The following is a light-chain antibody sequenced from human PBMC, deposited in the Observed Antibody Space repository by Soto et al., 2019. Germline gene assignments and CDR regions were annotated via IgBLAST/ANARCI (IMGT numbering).Light chain of an antibody. J-gene: IGLJ1*01. Sequence: ALTQPASVSGSPGQSITISCTGTSSDVGGYNYVSWYQQHPGKAPKLMIYEVSNRPSGVSNRFSGSKSGNTASLTISGLQAEDEADYYCSSYTSSSLLYVFGTGTKVTVL. CDR1: SSDVGGYNY. CDR3: SSYTSSSLLYV. V-gene: IGLV2-14*01. CDR2: EVS.